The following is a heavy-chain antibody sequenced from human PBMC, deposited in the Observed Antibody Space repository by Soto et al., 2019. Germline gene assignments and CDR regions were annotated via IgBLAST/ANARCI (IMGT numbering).Heavy chain of an antibody. CDR1: GYTFTNYA. J-gene: IGHJ6*02. D-gene: IGHD6-13*01. CDR3: AREGSSSRYYYGLDV. V-gene: IGHV1-3*05. Sequence: QLQLVQSGAEEKKPGASVKVSCKASGYTFTNYAMHWVRQAPGQRLEWMGWINPGNGDTKYSQKFQGRVTITRDTSATTAYMELSSLRSEDTTVYYCAREGSSSRYYYGLDVWGQGTTVTVSS. CDR2: INPGNGDT.